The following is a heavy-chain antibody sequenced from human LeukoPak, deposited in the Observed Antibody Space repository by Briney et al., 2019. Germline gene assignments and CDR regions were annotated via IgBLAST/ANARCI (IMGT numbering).Heavy chain of an antibody. Sequence: GASVKVSCKASGGTFSSYAISWVRQAPGQGLEWMGRIIPILGIANYAQKFQGRVTITADKSTSTAYMELSSLRSEDTAVYYCAREDTAMVTGYFDYWGQGTLVTVSS. CDR2: IIPILGIA. V-gene: IGHV1-69*04. J-gene: IGHJ4*02. D-gene: IGHD5-18*01. CDR1: GGTFSSYA. CDR3: AREDTAMVTGYFDY.